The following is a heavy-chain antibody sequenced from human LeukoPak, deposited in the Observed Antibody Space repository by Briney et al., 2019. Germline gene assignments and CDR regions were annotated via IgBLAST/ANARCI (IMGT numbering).Heavy chain of an antibody. Sequence: SETLPLTCTVSGGSISSGGDYWSWIRQYPGKGLEWIGYIFYTGSTYYNPSLESRVTISVDTSKNQFSLKLNSVTAADTAVYYCASSAPGYSDYWGQGTLVTVSS. D-gene: IGHD6-13*01. CDR1: GGSISSGGDY. V-gene: IGHV4-31*03. CDR3: ASSAPGYSDY. J-gene: IGHJ4*02. CDR2: IFYTGST.